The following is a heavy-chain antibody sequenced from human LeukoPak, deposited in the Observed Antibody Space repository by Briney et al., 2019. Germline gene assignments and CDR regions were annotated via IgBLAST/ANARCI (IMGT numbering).Heavy chain of an antibody. D-gene: IGHD6-13*01. V-gene: IGHV3-23*01. CDR2: ISGSGGST. J-gene: IGHJ3*02. CDR1: GFTFSSYA. CDR3: ARKSWDDAFDI. Sequence: GGSLRLSCAASGFTFSSYAMSWVRQAPGKGLEWVSAISGSGGSTYYADSVKGRFTISRDNAKNSLFLQMNSLRAEDTAVYYCARKSWDDAFDIWGQGTMVTVSS.